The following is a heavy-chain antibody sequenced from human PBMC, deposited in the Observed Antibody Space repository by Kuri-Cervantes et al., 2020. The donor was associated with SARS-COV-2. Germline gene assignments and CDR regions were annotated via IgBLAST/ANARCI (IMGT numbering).Heavy chain of an antibody. Sequence: GGSLRLSCAASGFTFSDYYMRWIRQGPGEGLEWGSASSGSGGSTYYADSVKGRFTISRDNSKNTLYLQMNSLRAEDTAVYYCAKDLGRPNWFDPWGQGTLVTVSS. J-gene: IGHJ5*02. CDR1: GFTFSDYY. CDR3: AKDLGRPNWFDP. V-gene: IGHV3-23*01. CDR2: SSGSGGST.